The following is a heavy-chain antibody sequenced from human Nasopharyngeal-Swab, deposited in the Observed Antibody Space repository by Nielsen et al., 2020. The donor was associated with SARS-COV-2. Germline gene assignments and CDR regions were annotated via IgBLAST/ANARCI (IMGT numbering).Heavy chain of an antibody. D-gene: IGHD3-9*01. J-gene: IGHJ4*02. CDR2: IDYSGST. CDR3: ARLGRYYDTLSGYARHLDY. CDR1: GDSISSGKDY. V-gene: IGHV4-30-4*01. Sequence: SETLSLTCTVSGDSISSGKDYWNWIRQTPGRGLEWIGYIDYSGSTDHNPSLKSRVTISVDTSKNQFSLKVNSVTAADTAVYCCARLGRYYDTLSGYARHLDYWGQGILVTVSS.